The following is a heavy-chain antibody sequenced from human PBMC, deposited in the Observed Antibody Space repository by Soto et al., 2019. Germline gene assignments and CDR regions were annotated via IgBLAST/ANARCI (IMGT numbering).Heavy chain of an antibody. J-gene: IGHJ5*02. D-gene: IGHD1-1*01. V-gene: IGHV4-4*02. CDR2: VHISGHS. CDR3: ARVRQGCSANNCYFDP. Sequence: PSETLSLTCTLSGGSVRAPDWWNWVRQSPDKGLEWIAEVHISGHSNYNPSLRSRVSVSIDSSKNQFYLNLNSVTAADTAIYYCARVRQGCSANNCYFDPWGHGTQATVSS. CDR1: GGSVRAPDW.